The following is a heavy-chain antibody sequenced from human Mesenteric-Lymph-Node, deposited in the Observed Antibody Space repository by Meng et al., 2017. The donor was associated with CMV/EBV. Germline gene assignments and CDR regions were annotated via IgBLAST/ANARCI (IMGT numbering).Heavy chain of an antibody. CDR1: GFRFGSYG. D-gene: IGHD2-2*01. V-gene: IGHV3-74*01. CDR3: ARTPLYCSSASCYTFDY. Sequence: GGSLRLSCSASGFRFGSYGMHWVRQTPGKGLVWVSRISSDGSSTNYADSVKGRFTISRDNAKNTLYLQMNSLRAEDTAVYYCARTPLYCSSASCYTFDYWGQGTLVTVSS. J-gene: IGHJ4*02. CDR2: ISSDGSST.